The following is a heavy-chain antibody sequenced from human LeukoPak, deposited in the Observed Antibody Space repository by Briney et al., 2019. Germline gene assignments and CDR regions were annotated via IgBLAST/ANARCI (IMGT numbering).Heavy chain of an antibody. CDR2: ITTYNGNT. D-gene: IGHD4-17*01. J-gene: IGHJ4*02. V-gene: IGHV1-18*01. CDR1: GYTFTSYP. CDR3: ARGYDYGDYVGDFDY. Sequence: GASVKVSCKASGYTFTSYPISWVRQAPGQGLEWMGWITTYNGNTKYAQKLQGRVTMTTDTSTSTVYMGLRGLRSDDTAVYYCARGYDYGDYVGDFDYWGQGTLVTVSS.